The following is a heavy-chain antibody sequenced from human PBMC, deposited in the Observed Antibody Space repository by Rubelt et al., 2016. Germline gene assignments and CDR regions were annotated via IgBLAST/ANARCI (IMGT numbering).Heavy chain of an antibody. J-gene: IGHJ5*02. D-gene: IGHD6-13*01. V-gene: IGHV4-31*03. CDR2: IYYSGST. CDR1: GGSISSGGYY. Sequence: QVQLQESGPGLVKPSQTLSLTCTVSGGSISSGGYYWSWIRQHPGKGLEWIGYIYYSGSTYYNPSLNSRVTISVDTSKNQFSLKLSSVTAADTAVYYCARDYSSSWYGVWFDPWGQGTLVTVSS. CDR3: ARDYSSSWYGVWFDP.